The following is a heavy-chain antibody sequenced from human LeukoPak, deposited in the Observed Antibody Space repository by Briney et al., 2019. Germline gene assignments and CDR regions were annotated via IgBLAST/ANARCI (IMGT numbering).Heavy chain of an antibody. J-gene: IGHJ4*02. CDR1: GFSFSEQW. Sequence: GGSLRLSCAASGFSFSEQWMHGVRQAPGEGLVWVSHIIGDGSASDYADSVKGRFTISRDNAKNTLYLEMNSLRAEDTAVYYCATCPCYYGSGRNDYWGQGTLVTVSS. D-gene: IGHD3-10*01. V-gene: IGHV3-74*01. CDR3: ATCPCYYGSGRNDY. CDR2: IIGDGSAS.